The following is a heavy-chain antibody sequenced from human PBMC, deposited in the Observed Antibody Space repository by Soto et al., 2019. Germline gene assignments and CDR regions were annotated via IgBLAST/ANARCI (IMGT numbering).Heavy chain of an antibody. CDR3: ARVPSAANLPFDY. D-gene: IGHD6-25*01. J-gene: IGHJ4*02. CDR1: GGSISSSNW. V-gene: IGHV4-4*02. CDR2: IYHSGST. Sequence: SETLSLTCAVSGGSISSSNWWSWVRQPPGKGLEWIGEIYHSGSTNYNPSLKSRVTISVDKSKNQFSLKLSSVTAADTAVYYCARVPSAANLPFDYWGQGTLVTVSS.